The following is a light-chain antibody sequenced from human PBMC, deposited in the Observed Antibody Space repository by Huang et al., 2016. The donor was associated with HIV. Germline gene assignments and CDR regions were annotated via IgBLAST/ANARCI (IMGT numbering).Light chain of an antibody. CDR1: QSISNF. V-gene: IGKV1-39*01. Sequence: DIQMTQSPSSLSASVRDRVTITCRASQSISNFLNWYQQKPGKAPELLIFGAARLQNGVPSRFSGSGSGTDFTLTISSLQPEDFATYYCQQTYGSLLFTFGPGTKVDIK. CDR3: QQTYGSLLFT. J-gene: IGKJ3*01. CDR2: GAA.